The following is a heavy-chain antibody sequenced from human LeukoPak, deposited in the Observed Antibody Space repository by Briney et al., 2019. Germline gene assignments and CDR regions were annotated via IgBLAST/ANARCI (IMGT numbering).Heavy chain of an antibody. V-gene: IGHV3-74*01. J-gene: IGHJ6*03. CDR2: ISTDGAIT. Sequence: GGSLRLSCAASGFTFTSVWMHWFRQAPGRGLVWISRISTDGAITGYADSVKGRFTISRDNAKNTLYLQMNSLRAEDTALYYCAKAQRYGSYYYYMDVWGKGTTVTVSS. CDR1: GFTFTSVW. D-gene: IGHD3-10*01. CDR3: AKAQRYGSYYYYMDV.